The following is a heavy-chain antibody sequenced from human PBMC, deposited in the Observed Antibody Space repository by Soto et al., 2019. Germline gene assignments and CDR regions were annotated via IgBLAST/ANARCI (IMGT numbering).Heavy chain of an antibody. CDR1: GFTFSSYS. D-gene: IGHD3-16*01. V-gene: IGHV3-48*02. CDR3: ARARYLRILPYYYGMDV. CDR2: ISSSSSTI. J-gene: IGHJ6*02. Sequence: EVQLVESGGGLVQPGGSLRLSCAASGFTFSSYSMNWVRQAPGTGLEWVSYISSSSSTIYYADSVKGRLTISRDNAKNSLYLQMNSLRDDDTAVYYCARARYLRILPYYYGMDVWGQGTTVTVSS.